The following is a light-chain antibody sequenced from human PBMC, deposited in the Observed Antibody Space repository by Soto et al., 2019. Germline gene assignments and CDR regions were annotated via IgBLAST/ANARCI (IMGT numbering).Light chain of an antibody. CDR2: DAS. V-gene: IGKV3-20*01. CDR3: QQYGRSLT. CDR1: QSVTNSY. Sequence: EIVLTQSPGTLSLSPGERATLSCRASQSVTNSYLAWYQQKPGQAPRLFIYDASRRATGIPDRFSGSGSGTYFNLTISRLQPEEFAVYYCQQYGRSLTFGGGTKVEIK. J-gene: IGKJ4*01.